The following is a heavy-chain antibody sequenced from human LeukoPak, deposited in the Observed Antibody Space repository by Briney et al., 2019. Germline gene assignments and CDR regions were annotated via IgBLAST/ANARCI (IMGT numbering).Heavy chain of an antibody. CDR2: ISSSSSYI. CDR3: ARDGGYSYGYRSVY. J-gene: IGHJ4*02. CDR1: GFTFSSYS. V-gene: IGHV3-21*01. Sequence: GGSLRLSCVASGFTFSSYSMNWVRQAPGKGLEWVSSISSSSSYIYYADSVKGRFTISRDNAKNSLYLQMNSLRAEDTAVYYCARDGGYSYGYRSVYWGQGTLVTVSS. D-gene: IGHD5-18*01.